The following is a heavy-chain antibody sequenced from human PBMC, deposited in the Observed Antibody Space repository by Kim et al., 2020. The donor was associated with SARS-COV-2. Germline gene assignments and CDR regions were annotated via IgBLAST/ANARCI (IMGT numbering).Heavy chain of an antibody. CDR1: GGSFSVYY. Sequence: SETLSLTCAVYGGSFSVYYCSWIRQPPGKGRGWVGEINHRGSTNYNPSLKNRVTISVDTSMNQSSLKRTSVTAADTAVYYCARVPVYHSFDYWGQGTLVTVSS. V-gene: IGHV4-34*01. CDR3: ARVPVYHSFDY. D-gene: IGHD2-2*01. CDR2: INHRGST. J-gene: IGHJ4*02.